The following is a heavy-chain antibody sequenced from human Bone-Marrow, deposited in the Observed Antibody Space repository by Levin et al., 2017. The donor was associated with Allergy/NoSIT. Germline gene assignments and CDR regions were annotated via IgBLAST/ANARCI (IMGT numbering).Heavy chain of an antibody. Sequence: NSGGSLRLSCATSGFPFSTYGMAWVRQAPGEGLEWVASITTTGSYIHYADSVKGRFTISRDNANNSLSLQMNRLRREDTAVYYCARAAGAAGRGGMDVWGQGTTVTVSS. CDR3: ARAAGAAGRGGMDV. J-gene: IGHJ6*02. D-gene: IGHD6-13*01. CDR1: GFPFSTYG. CDR2: ITTTGSYI. V-gene: IGHV3-21*01.